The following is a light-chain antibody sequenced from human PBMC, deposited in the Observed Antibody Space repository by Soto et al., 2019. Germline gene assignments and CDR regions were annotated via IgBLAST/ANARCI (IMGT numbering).Light chain of an antibody. CDR2: AAS. CDR1: QSINTY. V-gene: IGKV1-39*01. Sequence: DIQMTQSPSSLSASIGDGVTITCRASQSINTYLNWYQQKQGKAPKLLISAASNLQTGVPSRFSGSGSGTDFTLTISSLQPEDFAIYYCQQSFSTLLITFGKGTRLEIK. J-gene: IGKJ5*01. CDR3: QQSFSTLLIT.